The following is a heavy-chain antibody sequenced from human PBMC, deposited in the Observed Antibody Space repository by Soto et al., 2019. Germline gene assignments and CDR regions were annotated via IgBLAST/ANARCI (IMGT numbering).Heavy chain of an antibody. J-gene: IGHJ3*02. Sequence: QVQLVQSGAEVKKPGSSVKVSCKASEGTFSSYAISWVRQAPGQGLEWMGGIIPIFGTANYAQKFQGRVTITADESTSTAYMELSSLRSEDTAVYYCARGGWVSKNPHDAFDIWGQGTMVTVSS. D-gene: IGHD3-3*02. CDR2: IIPIFGTA. CDR1: EGTFSSYA. CDR3: ARGGWVSKNPHDAFDI. V-gene: IGHV1-69*01.